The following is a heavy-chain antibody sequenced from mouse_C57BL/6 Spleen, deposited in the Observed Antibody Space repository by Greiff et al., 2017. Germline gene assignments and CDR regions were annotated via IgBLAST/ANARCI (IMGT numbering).Heavy chain of an antibody. CDR1: GYTFTSYW. Sequence: QVQLQQSGAELVKPGASVKMSCKASGYTFTSYWITWVKQRPGQGLEWIGDIYPGSGSTNYNEKFKSKATLTVDTSSSTAYMQLSSLTSEDSAVYYCARRGGNYVSYYFDYWGQGTTLTVSS. D-gene: IGHD2-1*01. V-gene: IGHV1-55*01. CDR2: IYPGSGST. J-gene: IGHJ2*01. CDR3: ARRGGNYVSYYFDY.